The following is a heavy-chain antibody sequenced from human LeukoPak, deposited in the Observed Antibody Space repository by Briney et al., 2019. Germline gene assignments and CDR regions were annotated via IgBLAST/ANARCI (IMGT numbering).Heavy chain of an antibody. D-gene: IGHD3-22*01. CDR3: ARGGSRYDSSGYYP. CDR2: ISSSGSPT. Sequence: GGSLRLSCEASGFTFSNYEMNWVRQAPGKGLEWISYISSSGSPTYYADSVKGRFTISRDNAKNSLSLQMNSLRAEDTAVYYCARGGSRYDSSGYYPWGQGTLVTVSS. J-gene: IGHJ5*02. CDR1: GFTFSNYE. V-gene: IGHV3-48*03.